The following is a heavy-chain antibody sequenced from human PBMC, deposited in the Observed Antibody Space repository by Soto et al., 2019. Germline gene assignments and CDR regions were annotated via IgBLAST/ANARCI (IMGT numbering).Heavy chain of an antibody. V-gene: IGHV4-39*01. J-gene: IGHJ6*02. Sequence: SETLSLTCTVSGGSISSSSYYWGWIRQPPGKGLEWIGNIYYSGSTYYNPSLKSRVTISVDTSKNQFSLKLSSVTAADTAVYYCARQNGCGGDCYYYGMDVWGQGTTVTVSS. CDR1: GGSISSSSYY. D-gene: IGHD2-21*01. CDR3: ARQNGCGGDCYYYGMDV. CDR2: IYYSGST.